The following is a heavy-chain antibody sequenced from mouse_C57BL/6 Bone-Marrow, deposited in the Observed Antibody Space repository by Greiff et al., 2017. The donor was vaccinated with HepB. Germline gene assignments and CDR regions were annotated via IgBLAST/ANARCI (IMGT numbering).Heavy chain of an antibody. CDR3: ARGVSSGISYPPLNY. D-gene: IGHD1-1*01. Sequence: QVQLQQPGAELVKPGASVKMSCKASGYTFTSYWITWVKQRPGQGLEWIGDIYPGSGSTNYNEKFKSKATLTVDTSSSTAYMQLSSLTSEDSAVYTGARGVSSGISYPPLNYWGQATTPTVAS. CDR1: GYTFTSYW. J-gene: IGHJ2*01. CDR2: IYPGSGST. V-gene: IGHV1-55*01.